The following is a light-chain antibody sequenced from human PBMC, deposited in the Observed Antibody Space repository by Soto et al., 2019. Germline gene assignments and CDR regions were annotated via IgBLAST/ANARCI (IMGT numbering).Light chain of an antibody. CDR2: GAS. J-gene: IGKJ4*01. Sequence: EIVMTQSPATLSVSPGERATLSCRASQSVSGNLAWYQQKPGQPPRLLIYGASTRATGIPARFSGSGSGTELTPTISSLQSEDLAVYYCQHYNNWTLTFGGGTKVEIK. CDR3: QHYNNWTLT. CDR1: QSVSGN. V-gene: IGKV3-15*01.